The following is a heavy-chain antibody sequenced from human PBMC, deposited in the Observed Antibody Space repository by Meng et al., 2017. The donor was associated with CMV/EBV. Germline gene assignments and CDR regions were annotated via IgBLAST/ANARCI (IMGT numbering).Heavy chain of an antibody. Sequence: GESLKIPCSASGFPFSGLALHRVRQASGEGLEWVGRIRSKANSYATAYAASVKGRFTISRDDSKNTAYLQMNRLKTEDTAVYYCTRASWSRYWRRNNLYYSMDVWGQGTTVTVSS. D-gene: IGHD1/OR15-1a*01. CDR3: TRASWSRYWRRNNLYYSMDV. V-gene: IGHV3-73*01. CDR1: GFPFSGLA. CDR2: IRSKANSYAT. J-gene: IGHJ6*02.